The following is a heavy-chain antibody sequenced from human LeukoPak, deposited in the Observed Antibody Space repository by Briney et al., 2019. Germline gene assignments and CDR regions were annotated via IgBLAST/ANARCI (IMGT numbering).Heavy chain of an antibody. D-gene: IGHD3-10*01. Sequence: PGGSLRLSCAASGFTFSGIAISWFAQPQGKGWKGFPAISGSGGSTYYADSVKGRFTISRDNSKNTLYLQVNSLRAEDTAVYYCASASALGYYGSGSYRGYWGQGTLVTVSS. CDR2: ISGSGGST. CDR1: GFTFSGIA. V-gene: IGHV3-23*01. CDR3: ASASALGYYGSGSYRGY. J-gene: IGHJ4*02.